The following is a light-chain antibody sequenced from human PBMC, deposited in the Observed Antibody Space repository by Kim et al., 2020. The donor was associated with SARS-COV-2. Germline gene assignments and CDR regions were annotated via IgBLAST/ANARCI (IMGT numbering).Light chain of an antibody. V-gene: IGLV2-8*01. CDR1: SSDIGGYNY. Sequence: GQSITISCTGSSSDIGGYNYVSWYQQHPGKAPKLMIYEVSEQPSGVPDRFSGSKSGNTASLTVSGLQAEDEAGYYCSSYAGSNIVVFGGGTQLTVL. CDR3: SSYAGSNIVV. CDR2: EVS. J-gene: IGLJ2*01.